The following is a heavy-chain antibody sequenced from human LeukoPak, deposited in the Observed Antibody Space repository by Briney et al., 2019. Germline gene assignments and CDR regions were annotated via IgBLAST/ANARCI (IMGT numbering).Heavy chain of an antibody. CDR2: IYYSGST. CDR3: ARGIYGSGDLFDY. J-gene: IGHJ4*02. Sequence: PSETLSLTCTVSGGSISSGSYYWSWIRQPPGKGLEWIGYIYYSGSTYYNPSLKSRVTISVDASKNQFSLKLSSVTAADTAVYYCARGIYGSGDLFDYWGQGTLVTVSS. CDR1: GGSISSGSYY. V-gene: IGHV4-30-4*01. D-gene: IGHD3-10*01.